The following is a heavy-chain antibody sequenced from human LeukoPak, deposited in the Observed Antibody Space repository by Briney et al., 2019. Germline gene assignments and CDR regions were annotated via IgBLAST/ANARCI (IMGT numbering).Heavy chain of an antibody. CDR3: ATVSYEDDYGDYVFQH. V-gene: IGHV1-24*01. CDR2: SDPEDGET. J-gene: IGHJ1*01. D-gene: IGHD4-17*01. Sequence: ASVKVSCKVSGYTLTELSMHWVRQAPGKGLEWMGGSDPEDGETIYAQKFQGRATMTEDTSTDTAYMELSSLRSEDTAVYYCATVSYEDDYGDYVFQHWGQGTLVTVSS. CDR1: GYTLTELS.